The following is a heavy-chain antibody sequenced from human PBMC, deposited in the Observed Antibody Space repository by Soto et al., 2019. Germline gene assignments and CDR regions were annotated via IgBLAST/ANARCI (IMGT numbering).Heavy chain of an antibody. Sequence: GASVKVSCKTSGDTFTNFGLSWVRQAPGQGLEWMGWIATYNSNRNYAQKFQGRLTLTTDTSTSTAYMELKSLRDDDTAVYYCATVLRGVVNWFDPWGQGTLVTVSS. CDR3: ATVLRGVVNWFDP. D-gene: IGHD3-10*01. CDR1: GDTFTNFG. CDR2: IATYNSNR. J-gene: IGHJ5*02. V-gene: IGHV1-18*01.